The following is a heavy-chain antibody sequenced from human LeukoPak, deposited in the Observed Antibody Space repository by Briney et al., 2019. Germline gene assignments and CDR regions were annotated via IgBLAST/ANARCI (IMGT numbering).Heavy chain of an antibody. CDR3: AKDRRPAMALYYYDGMDV. CDR1: GFTFDDYA. Sequence: GGSLRLSCAASGFTFDDYAMHWVRQAPGKGLEWVSGISWNSGSIGYADSVKGRFTISRDNAKNSLYLQMNSLRAEDTALYYCAKDRRPAMALYYYDGMDVWGQGTTVTVSS. D-gene: IGHD5-18*01. V-gene: IGHV3-9*01. J-gene: IGHJ6*02. CDR2: ISWNSGSI.